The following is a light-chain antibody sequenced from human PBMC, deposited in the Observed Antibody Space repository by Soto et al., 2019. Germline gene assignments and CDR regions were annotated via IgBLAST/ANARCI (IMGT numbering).Light chain of an antibody. CDR1: QSVSSK. Sequence: ELMMTQSPATQSVSPGEGATLSCRASQSVSSKLAWYQQKPGQAPRLLIYGASTRATGIPARFSGSGSGPEFPLTISSLQSEDFAVYSCQQYNNWPRTFGQGTKVDIK. CDR2: GAS. CDR3: QQYNNWPRT. V-gene: IGKV3-15*01. J-gene: IGKJ1*01.